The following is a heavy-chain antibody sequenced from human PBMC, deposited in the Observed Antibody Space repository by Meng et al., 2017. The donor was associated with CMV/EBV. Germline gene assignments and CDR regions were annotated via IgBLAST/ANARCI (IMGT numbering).Heavy chain of an antibody. CDR2: IKEDGSDK. J-gene: IGHJ4*02. V-gene: IGHV3-7*01. CDR3: ARYKNVGY. D-gene: IGHD1-1*01. CDR1: GFTFSTDW. Sequence: GGPLRPSVAAPGFTFSTDWMTWVRQAPGKGREWVATIKEDGSDKNYVDSVKGRFTISRDNSKNSLYLQMNSLRAEDTAVYYCARYKNVGYWGQGTMVTVSS.